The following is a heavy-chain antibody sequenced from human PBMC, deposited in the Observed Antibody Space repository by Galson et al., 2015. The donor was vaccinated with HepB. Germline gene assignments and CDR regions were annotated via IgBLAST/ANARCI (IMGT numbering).Heavy chain of an antibody. CDR2: IRAYNGNT. V-gene: IGHV1-18*01. CDR3: ARGGLLWFGVVGMDV. J-gene: IGHJ6*02. D-gene: IGHD3-10*01. Sequence: SVKVSCKASGYTLTSHGIYWVRQAPGQGLEWMGWIRAYNGNTYFAQKFQGRVTMTTDKSTSTVYMELRSLRADDTAVYFCARGGLLWFGVVGMDVWGQGTTVTVSS. CDR1: GYTLTSHG.